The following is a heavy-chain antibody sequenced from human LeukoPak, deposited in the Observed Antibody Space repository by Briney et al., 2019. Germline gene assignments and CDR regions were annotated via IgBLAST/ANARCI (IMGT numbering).Heavy chain of an antibody. D-gene: IGHD3-22*01. J-gene: IGHJ5*02. CDR1: GYSFTSYW. Sequence: GESLQISCKGSGYSFTSYWIGWVRQMPGKGLEWMGIIYPGDSDTRYSPSFQGQVTISADKSISTAYLQWSSLKASDTAMYYCARHRRYYYDSSGYYWFDPWGQGTLVTVSS. CDR2: IYPGDSDT. V-gene: IGHV5-51*01. CDR3: ARHRRYYYDSSGYYWFDP.